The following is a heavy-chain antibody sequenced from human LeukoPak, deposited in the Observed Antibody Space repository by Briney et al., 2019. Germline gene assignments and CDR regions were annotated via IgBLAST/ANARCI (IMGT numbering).Heavy chain of an antibody. D-gene: IGHD6-13*01. J-gene: IGHJ3*02. CDR3: VREASGGTKGVSGTFDI. V-gene: IGHV3-7*01. Sequence: GGSLRLSCAASGFTFSSYWMSWVRQAPGKGLEWVASIKRDGSEKYYVDSVKGRFTISRDNAKNSLYLQMNSLRAEDTAVYHCVREASGGTKGVSGTFDIWGQGKLVTVSS. CDR1: GFTFSSYW. CDR2: IKRDGSEK.